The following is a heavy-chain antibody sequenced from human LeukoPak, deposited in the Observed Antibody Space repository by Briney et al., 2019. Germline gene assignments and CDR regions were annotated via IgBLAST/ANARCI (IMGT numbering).Heavy chain of an antibody. CDR2: INPNSGDT. Sequence: ASVKVSCKASGYTFTRHYFHWVRQAPGQGLEWMGWINPNSGDTNLAQKFQGRVTMTRATSISTVYMELTSLRSDDTALYYCMRGGGNSWFDYWGQGTLVSVSS. V-gene: IGHV1-2*02. CDR1: GYTFTRHY. J-gene: IGHJ4*02. CDR3: MRGGGNSWFDY. D-gene: IGHD6-13*01.